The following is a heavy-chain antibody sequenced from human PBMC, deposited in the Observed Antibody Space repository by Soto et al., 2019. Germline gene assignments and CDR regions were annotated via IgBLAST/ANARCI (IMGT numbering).Heavy chain of an antibody. CDR1: GFNFHWYW. CDR3: ARDSGYGSGNSVNHYLDY. Sequence: EVQLVESGGGLVQPGGSLRLSCAASGFNFHWYWMSWVRQAPGKGLEWLATIKTDGSEKKYVDSVKGRFTMSRDNAKNSVYLQRDRLRSDGTAVYYFARDSGYGSGNSVNHYLDYWGHGTLVTVSS. V-gene: IGHV3-7*01. D-gene: IGHD3-10*01. CDR2: IKTDGSEK. J-gene: IGHJ4*01.